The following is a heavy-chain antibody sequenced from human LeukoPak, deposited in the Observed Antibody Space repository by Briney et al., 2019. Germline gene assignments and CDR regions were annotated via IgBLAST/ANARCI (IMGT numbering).Heavy chain of an antibody. CDR1: GGSISSYY. J-gene: IGHJ3*02. Sequence: SETLSLTCTVSGGSISSYYWSWIRQPPGKGLEWIGYIYYSGSTNYNPSLKSRVTISVDTSKNQFSLKLSSVTAADTAVYYCARTQLERREYCSSTSCYPAFDIWGQGTMVTVSS. V-gene: IGHV4-59*12. D-gene: IGHD2-2*01. CDR2: IYYSGST. CDR3: ARTQLERREYCSSTSCYPAFDI.